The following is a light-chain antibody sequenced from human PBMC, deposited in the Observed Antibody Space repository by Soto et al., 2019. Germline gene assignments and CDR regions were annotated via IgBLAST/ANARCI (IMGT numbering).Light chain of an antibody. V-gene: IGKV3-15*01. CDR3: QQRSNWPLT. CDR1: QSVSSN. J-gene: IGKJ4*01. Sequence: EIVMTQSPATLSVSPGERATLSCRASQSVSSNLAWYQQKPGQAPRLLIYGASTRATSIPARFSGSGSGTEFTLTISSLQSEDFAVYYCQQRSNWPLTFGGGTKVEIK. CDR2: GAS.